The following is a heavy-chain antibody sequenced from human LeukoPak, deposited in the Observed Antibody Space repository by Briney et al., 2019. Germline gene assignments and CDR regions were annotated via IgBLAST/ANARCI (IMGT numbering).Heavy chain of an antibody. V-gene: IGHV3-30*02. J-gene: IGHJ4*02. CDR1: GFTFSSYG. CDR3: AKEPGSTGAYDT. Sequence: GGSLRLSCAASGFTFSSYGMHWVRQAPGKGLEGVAFIRYDGSNKYYADSVKGRFTISRDNSKNTLYLQMNSLRAEDTAVYYCAKEPGSTGAYDTWGQGTLVTVSS. CDR2: IRYDGSNK. D-gene: IGHD5-12*01.